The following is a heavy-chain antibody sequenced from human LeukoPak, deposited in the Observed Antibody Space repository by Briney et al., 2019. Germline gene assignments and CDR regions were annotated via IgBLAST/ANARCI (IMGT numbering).Heavy chain of an antibody. CDR3: AREVDNWNLDYDYYYMDV. CDR1: GGSISSGGYY. J-gene: IGHJ6*03. D-gene: IGHD1-20*01. V-gene: IGHV4-31*03. CDR2: IYYSGST. Sequence: PSETLSLTCTVSGGSISSGGYYWSWIRQHPGKGLEWIGYIYYSGSTYYNPSLKSRVTISVDTSKNQFSLKLSSVTAADTAVYYCAREVDNWNLDYDYYYMDVWGKGTTVTVSS.